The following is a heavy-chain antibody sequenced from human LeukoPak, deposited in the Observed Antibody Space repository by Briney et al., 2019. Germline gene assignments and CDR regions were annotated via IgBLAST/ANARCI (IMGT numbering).Heavy chain of an antibody. CDR3: ARDRRYCSSTSCYFYYYGMDV. Sequence: GSLRLSCAASGFTVSSNYMSWVRQAPGKGLEWVSVIYSGGSTYYADSVKGRFTISRHNSKNTLYLQMNSLRAEDTAVYYCARDRRYCSSTSCYFYYYGMDVWGQGTTVTVSS. CDR1: GFTVSSNY. CDR2: IYSGGST. V-gene: IGHV3-53*04. J-gene: IGHJ6*02. D-gene: IGHD2-2*01.